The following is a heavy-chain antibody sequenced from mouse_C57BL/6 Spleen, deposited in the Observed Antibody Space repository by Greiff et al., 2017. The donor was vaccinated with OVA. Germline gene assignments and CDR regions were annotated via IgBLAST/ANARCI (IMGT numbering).Heavy chain of an antibody. Sequence: VQVQQCGAELVRPGSSVKLSCKASGYTFTSYWMHWVKQRPIQGLEWIGNIDPSDSDTHYNQKFKDKATLTVDKSSSTAYMQLSSLTSADSAVYYCARSGVNYGDYWGQGTTLTVSS. CDR2: IDPSDSDT. J-gene: IGHJ2*01. V-gene: IGHV1-52*01. CDR1: GYTFTSYW. CDR3: ARSGVNYGDY. D-gene: IGHD1-1*01.